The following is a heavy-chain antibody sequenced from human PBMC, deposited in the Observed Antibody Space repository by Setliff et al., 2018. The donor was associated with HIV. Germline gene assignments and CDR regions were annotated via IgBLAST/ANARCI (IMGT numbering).Heavy chain of an antibody. V-gene: IGHV4-31*03. CDR3: ARTRSGTYYGEMNWFDP. CDR2: IYYSGGT. Sequence: SETLSLTCTVSGGSISSGGYYWSWIRQHPGKGLEWIGYIYYSGGTYYNPSLKSRVTISVDTSKNQFSLKLSSVTAADTAVYYCARTRSGTYYGEMNWFDPWGQGILVTVSS. CDR1: GGSISSGGYY. D-gene: IGHD3-10*01. J-gene: IGHJ5*02.